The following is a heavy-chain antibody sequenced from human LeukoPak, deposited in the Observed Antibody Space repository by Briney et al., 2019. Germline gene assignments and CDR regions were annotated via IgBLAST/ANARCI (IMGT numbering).Heavy chain of an antibody. V-gene: IGHV1-69*05. Sequence: ASVKVSCKASGGTFSSYAISWVRQAPGQGLEWMGGIIPIFGTANYAQKLQGRVTITTDESTSTAYMELSSLRSEDTAVYYCARGGGFDFWADDYYYMDVWGKGTTVTVSS. D-gene: IGHD3/OR15-3a*01. CDR3: ARGGGFDFWADDYYYMDV. CDR2: IIPIFGTA. J-gene: IGHJ6*03. CDR1: GGTFSSYA.